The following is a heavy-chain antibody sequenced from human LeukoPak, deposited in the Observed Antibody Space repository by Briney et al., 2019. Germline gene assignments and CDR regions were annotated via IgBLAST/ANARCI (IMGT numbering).Heavy chain of an antibody. CDR2: INSNGRTI. J-gene: IGHJ4*02. CDR1: GFTFSSYS. D-gene: IGHD4-17*01. V-gene: IGHV3-48*04. CDR3: ASQGLLTTDDF. Sequence: GGSLRLSCAASGFTFSSYSMNWVRQAPGKGLEWVSYINSNGRTIYYADSVKGRFTISRDNAKNSLYLQMNSLRAEDTAVYYCASQGLLTTDDFWGQGTLVIVSS.